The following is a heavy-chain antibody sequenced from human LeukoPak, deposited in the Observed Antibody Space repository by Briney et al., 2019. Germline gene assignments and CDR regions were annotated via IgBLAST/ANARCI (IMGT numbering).Heavy chain of an antibody. V-gene: IGHV1-18*01. CDR1: GYTFTNYA. CDR3: AREADHIVVVVAATPSLDY. Sequence: ASVKVSCKASGYTFTNYAISWVRQAPGQGLEWMGWISAYNGNTNYAQKLQGRVTMTTDTSTSTAYMELRSLRSDDTAVYYCAREADHIVVVVAATPSLDYWGQGTLVTVSS. CDR2: ISAYNGNT. D-gene: IGHD2-15*01. J-gene: IGHJ4*02.